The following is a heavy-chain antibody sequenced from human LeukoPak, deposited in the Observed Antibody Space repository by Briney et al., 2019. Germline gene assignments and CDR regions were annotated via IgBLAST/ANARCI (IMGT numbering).Heavy chain of an antibody. J-gene: IGHJ4*02. CDR3: ARSWQQLVSGFDY. D-gene: IGHD6-13*01. V-gene: IGHV1-2*04. CDR1: HYTFTTYG. CDR2: INPNSGGT. Sequence: GGSVKVSCKASHYTFTTYGISWVRQAPGQGLEGMGWINPNSGGTNYAQKFQGWVTMTRDTSISTAYMELSRLRSDDTAVYYCARSWQQLVSGFDYWGQGTLVTVSS.